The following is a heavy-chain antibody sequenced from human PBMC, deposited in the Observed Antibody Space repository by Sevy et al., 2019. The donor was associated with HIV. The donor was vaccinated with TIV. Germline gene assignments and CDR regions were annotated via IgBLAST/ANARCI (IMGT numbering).Heavy chain of an antibody. CDR2: IKRDGSEK. J-gene: IGHJ6*02. D-gene: IGHD2-2*01. V-gene: IGHV3-7*03. CDR1: GFTFGDFW. CDR3: ARDCNSNTCLWGLDV. Sequence: GGSLRLSCAASGFTFGDFWMTWVRQAPGKGLEWVVNIKRDGSEKYYVPSVKGRFTISRDNAKSSLYLQMKSLGAEDTAVYYCARDCNSNTCLWGLDVWGQGTTVTVSS.